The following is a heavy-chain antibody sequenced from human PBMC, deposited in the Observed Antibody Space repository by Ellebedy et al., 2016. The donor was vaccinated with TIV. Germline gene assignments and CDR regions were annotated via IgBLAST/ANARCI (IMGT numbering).Heavy chain of an antibody. D-gene: IGHD3-10*01. J-gene: IGHJ4*02. CDR3: ARGGSAAASGTVDY. CDR1: GYSFTNYG. CDR2: ISGSSGNT. V-gene: IGHV1-18*01. Sequence: AASVKVSCKASGYSFTNYGIVWVRQAPGQGLEWRGWISGSSGNTRYSKKLQGRVTMTTDTSASTAYLSLRSLRSDDTAVYYCARGGSAAASGTVDYWGQGTLVTVSS.